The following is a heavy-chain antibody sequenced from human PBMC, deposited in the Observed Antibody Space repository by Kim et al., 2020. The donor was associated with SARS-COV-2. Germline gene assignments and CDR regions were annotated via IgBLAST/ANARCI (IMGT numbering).Heavy chain of an antibody. CDR1: GYSFTSYY. CDR3: ARGIRRWRYLDV. Sequence: ASVKVSCKASGYSFTSYYMHWVLQAPGQGLEWMGIINPNGGATAYAQKFQGRVTMTRDTSTSTVYMELNSLRSEDTAVYYCARGIRRWRYLDVWGKGTTV. V-gene: IGHV1-46*01. J-gene: IGHJ6*03. D-gene: IGHD3-10*01. CDR2: INPNGGAT.